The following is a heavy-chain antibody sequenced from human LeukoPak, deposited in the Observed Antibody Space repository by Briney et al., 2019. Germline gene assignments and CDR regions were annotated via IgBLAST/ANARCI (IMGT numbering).Heavy chain of an antibody. J-gene: IGHJ4*02. Sequence: GGSLRLSCATSGFTFSRYAMHWVCQAPGKGLEWVALISYDANIGSNKYYADSVKGRFTISRDNSKNTLYLQMNSLRAEDTAVYYCARDGGYDFWSGYYQGYWGQGTLVTVSS. V-gene: IGHV3-30-3*01. CDR1: GFTFSRYA. CDR3: ARDGGYDFWSGYYQGY. D-gene: IGHD3-3*01. CDR2: ISYDANIGSNK.